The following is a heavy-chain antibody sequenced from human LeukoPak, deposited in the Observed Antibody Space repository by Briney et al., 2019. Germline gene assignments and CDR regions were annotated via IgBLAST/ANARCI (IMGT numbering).Heavy chain of an antibody. CDR1: GFTFSSYA. D-gene: IGHD3-10*01. Sequence: GGSLRLSCAASGFTFSSYAMNWVRRAPGRGLEWVSIIGGSDGTTYYADSVKGRFTISRDNFQSTLYLQMNSLRAEDTAVYYCARRNAAYGPFDPWGQGTLVTVSS. CDR3: ARRNAAYGPFDP. CDR2: IGGSDGTT. J-gene: IGHJ5*02. V-gene: IGHV3-23*01.